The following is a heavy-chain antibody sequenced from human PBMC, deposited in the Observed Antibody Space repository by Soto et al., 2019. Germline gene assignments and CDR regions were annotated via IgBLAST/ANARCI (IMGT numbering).Heavy chain of an antibody. Sequence: SETLSLTCAVSGGSISSGGYSWSWIRQPPGKGLEWIGYIYHSGSTYYNPSLKSRVTISVDRSKNQFSLKLSSVTAADTAVYYCARLGAGGYCTNGVCYKGHYYYGMDVWGQGTTVTVS. CDR3: ARLGAGGYCTNGVCYKGHYYYGMDV. CDR1: GGSISSGGYS. J-gene: IGHJ6*02. D-gene: IGHD2-8*01. CDR2: IYHSGST. V-gene: IGHV4-30-2*01.